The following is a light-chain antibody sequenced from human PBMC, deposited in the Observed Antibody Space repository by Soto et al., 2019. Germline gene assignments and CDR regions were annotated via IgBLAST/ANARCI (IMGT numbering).Light chain of an antibody. CDR2: KDS. J-gene: IGLJ1*01. V-gene: IGLV3-27*01. CDR3: YSAADNNLGV. Sequence: SYELTQPSSVSMSPGQTARITCSGDVLAKKYARWFQQKPGQAPVLVIYKDSERPSGIPERFSGSSSGTTVTLTISGAQVEDEADYYCYSAADNNLGVFGTGTKLTVL. CDR1: VLAKKY.